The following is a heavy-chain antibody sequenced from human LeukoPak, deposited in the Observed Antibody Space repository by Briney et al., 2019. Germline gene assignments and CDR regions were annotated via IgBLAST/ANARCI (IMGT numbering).Heavy chain of an antibody. D-gene: IGHD5-12*01. CDR3: ASGDSDYDVNRCPLHY. CDR1: GYTFTDYY. V-gene: IGHV1-2*02. CDR2: IIPNGGGT. J-gene: IGHJ4*02. Sequence: GASVKVSCKTSGYTFTDYYIHWVRQAPGQGLEWMGWIIPNGGGTNYAQRFQGRVTMTRDTSISTAYMEVYTLTSDDTAIYYCASGDSDYDVNRCPLHYWGQGTLVTVSS.